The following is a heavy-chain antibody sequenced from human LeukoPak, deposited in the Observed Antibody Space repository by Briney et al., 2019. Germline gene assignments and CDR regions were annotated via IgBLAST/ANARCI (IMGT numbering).Heavy chain of an antibody. J-gene: IGHJ5*02. CDR3: ARDYYGSGSSFPNWFDP. D-gene: IGHD3-10*01. CDR1: GGSISSYY. V-gene: IGHV4-59*01. CDR2: IYYSGST. Sequence: SETLSLTCTASGGSISSYYWSWIRQPPGKGLEWIGYIYYSGSTNYNPSLKSRVTISVDTSKNQFSLKLSSVTAADTAVYYCARDYYGSGSSFPNWFDPWGQGTLVTVSS.